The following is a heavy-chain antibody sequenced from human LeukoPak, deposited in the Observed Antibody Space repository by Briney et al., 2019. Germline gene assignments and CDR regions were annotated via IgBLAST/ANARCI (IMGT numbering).Heavy chain of an antibody. J-gene: IGHJ5*02. CDR3: ARDRVYCSGGSCLNWFDP. V-gene: IGHV1-18*04. Sequence: GASVKVSCKASGYTFTSYGISWVRQAAGQGLEGMGWISAYNGNTNYAQKLQGRVTMTTDTSTSTAYMELRSLRSDDTAVYYCARDRVYCSGGSCLNWFDPWGQGTLVTVSS. D-gene: IGHD2-15*01. CDR1: GYTFTSYG. CDR2: ISAYNGNT.